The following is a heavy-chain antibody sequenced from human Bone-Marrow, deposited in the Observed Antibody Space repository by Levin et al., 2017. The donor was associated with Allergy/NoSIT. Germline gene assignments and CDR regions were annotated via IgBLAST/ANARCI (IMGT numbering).Heavy chain of an antibody. CDR2: ISGYNGDT. CDR3: ARDAGSFGSGMDF. D-gene: IGHD3-10*01. J-gene: IGHJ4*02. V-gene: IGHV1-18*01. CDR1: GYTFISYG. Sequence: ASVKVSCKASGYTFISYGLNWVRQAPGQGLEWMGWISGYNGDTRYPQKFQGRVTMTTDTSTKTAYMEVRNLRSDDTAVYYCARDAGSFGSGMDFWGQGTLATVSS.